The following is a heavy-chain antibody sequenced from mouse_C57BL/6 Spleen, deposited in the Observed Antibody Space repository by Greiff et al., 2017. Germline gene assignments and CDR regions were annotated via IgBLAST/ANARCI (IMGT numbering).Heavy chain of an antibody. CDR2: IYPGNSDT. CDR3: TRTPYYYGSSYHVLLFDY. J-gene: IGHJ2*01. V-gene: IGHV1-5*01. CDR1: GYTFTSYW. D-gene: IGHD1-1*01. Sequence: EVQLQQSGTVLARPGASVKMSCKTSGYTFTSYWMHWVKQRPGQGLEWIGAIYPGNSDTSYNQKFKGKAKLTAVTSASTAYMELSSLTNEDSAVYYCTRTPYYYGSSYHVLLFDYWGQGTTLTVSS.